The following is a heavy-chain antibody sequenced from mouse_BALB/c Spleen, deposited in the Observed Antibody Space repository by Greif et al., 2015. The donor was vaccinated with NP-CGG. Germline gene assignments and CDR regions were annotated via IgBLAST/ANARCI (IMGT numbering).Heavy chain of an antibody. CDR1: GYTFTEYT. J-gene: IGHJ1*01. V-gene: IGHV1-18*01. Sequence: EVKLMESGPELAKPGASVKISCKTSGYTFTEYTMHWVKQSRGESLEWIGGIHPNNVIPIYNQKFKGKATLTVDKSSNTAYMELRSLTSEDAAVYYCARRAVGYDWYFDVWGAGTTVTVSS. D-gene: IGHD2-2*01. CDR2: IHPNNVIP. CDR3: ARRAVGYDWYFDV.